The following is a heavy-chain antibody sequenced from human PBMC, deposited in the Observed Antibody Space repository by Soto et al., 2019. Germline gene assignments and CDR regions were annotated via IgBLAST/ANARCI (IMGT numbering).Heavy chain of an antibody. CDR3: ARGPSPYGSGSYGELYTFDP. CDR2: INPNSGGT. Sequence: QVQLVQSGAEVKKPGASVKVSCKASGYTFTGYYMHWVRQAPGQGLEWMGWINPNSGGTNYAQKFQGWVTMTRDTSISTAYMELSRLRCDDTAVYYCARGPSPYGSGSYGELYTFDPWWQGSLVTVSS. J-gene: IGHJ5*02. V-gene: IGHV1-2*04. CDR1: GYTFTGYY. D-gene: IGHD3-10*01.